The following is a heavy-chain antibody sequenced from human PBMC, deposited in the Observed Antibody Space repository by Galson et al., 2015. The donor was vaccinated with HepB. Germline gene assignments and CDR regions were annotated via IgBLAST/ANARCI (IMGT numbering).Heavy chain of an antibody. D-gene: IGHD3-22*01. Sequence: SLRLSCAASGFTVSSNYMSWVRQAPGKGLEWVSVIYSGGSTYYADSVKGRFTISRDNSKNTLYLQMNSLRAEDTAVYYCARPGNYYDSSGYYYLNWGQGTLVTVSS. J-gene: IGHJ4*02. CDR1: GFTVSSNY. CDR3: ARPGNYYDSSGYYYLN. CDR2: IYSGGST. V-gene: IGHV3-53*01.